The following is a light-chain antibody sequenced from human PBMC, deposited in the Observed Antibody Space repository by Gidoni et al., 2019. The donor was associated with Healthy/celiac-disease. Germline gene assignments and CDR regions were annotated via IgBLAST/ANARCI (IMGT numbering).Light chain of an antibody. V-gene: IGKV4-1*01. CDR1: QSVLSRSNNKNY. CDR3: QQYYSTPPWT. J-gene: IGKJ1*01. Sequence: DIFMTQSPASLAVSLGERATINCQSSQSVLSRSNNKNYLSWYQQKPGQPPKLLIYWASTREAGVPDRFSGSGAGTDFTLTISSMQAEDVAVYYCQQYYSTPPWTFGQGTKVEIK. CDR2: WAS.